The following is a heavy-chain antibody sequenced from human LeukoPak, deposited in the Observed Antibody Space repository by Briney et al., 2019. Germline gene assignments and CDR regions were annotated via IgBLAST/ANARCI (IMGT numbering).Heavy chain of an antibody. V-gene: IGHV4-59*12. CDR1: GGSISSYY. J-gene: IGHJ4*02. D-gene: IGHD6-19*01. CDR3: ARFIAVAGSFDY. CDR2: IYYSGST. Sequence: SETLSLTCTVSGGSISSYYWSWIRQPPGKGLEWIGYIYYSGSTNYNPSLKSRVTISVDTSKNQFSLKLSSVTAADTAVYYCARFIAVAGSFDYWGQGTLVTVSS.